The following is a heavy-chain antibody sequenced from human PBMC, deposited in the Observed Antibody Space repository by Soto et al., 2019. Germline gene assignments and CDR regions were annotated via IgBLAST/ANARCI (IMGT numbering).Heavy chain of an antibody. V-gene: IGHV1-69*06. Sequence: ASVKVSCKASGGTFSSYAISWVRQAPGQGLEWMGGIIPIFGTANYAQKFQGRVTITADKSTSTAYMELSSLRSEDTAVYYCALTMWLRFPLLHFDYWGQGTLVTVSS. CDR3: ALTMWLRFPLLHFDY. CDR2: IIPIFGTA. J-gene: IGHJ4*02. D-gene: IGHD5-12*01. CDR1: GGTFSSYA.